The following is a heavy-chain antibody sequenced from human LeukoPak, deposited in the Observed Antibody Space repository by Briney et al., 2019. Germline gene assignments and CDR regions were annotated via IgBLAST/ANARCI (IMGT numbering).Heavy chain of an antibody. Sequence: GASVKVSCKASGGTFSSYAISWVRQAPGQGLEWMGGIIPIFGTANYAQKFQGRVTITADESTSTAYMELSSLRSEDTAVYYCASLRRWGVVPAAIEYFDYWGQGTTVTVSS. J-gene: IGHJ4*03. CDR2: IIPIFGTA. CDR3: ASLRRWGVVPAAIEYFDY. D-gene: IGHD2-2*02. V-gene: IGHV1-69*13. CDR1: GGTFSSYA.